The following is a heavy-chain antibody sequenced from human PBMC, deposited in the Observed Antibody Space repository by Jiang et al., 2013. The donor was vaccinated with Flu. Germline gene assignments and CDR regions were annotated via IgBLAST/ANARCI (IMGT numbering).Heavy chain of an antibody. D-gene: IGHD5-18*01. CDR1: GFSLSTNGMC. V-gene: IGHV2-70*11. Sequence: TLTLTCTFSGFSLSTNGMCVSWIRQPPGKALEWLARIDWDDDKYYSTSLKTRLTISRDTSKNQVVLTMTNMDPVDTATYHCARTRRYRSGPRPTLSYYYGLDVWGKGTTVTVSS. J-gene: IGHJ6*04. CDR3: ARTRRYRSGPRPTLSYYYGLDV. CDR2: IDWDDDK.